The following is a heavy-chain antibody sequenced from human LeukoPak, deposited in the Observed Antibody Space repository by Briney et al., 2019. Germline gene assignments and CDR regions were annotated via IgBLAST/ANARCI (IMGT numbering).Heavy chain of an antibody. CDR2: ISYDGSNK. V-gene: IGHV3-30*18. CDR3: AKDLYSGPFDY. D-gene: IGHD5-12*01. J-gene: IGHJ4*02. Sequence: GGSLRLSCAASGFTFSSYGMHWVRQAPGKGLEWVAVISYDGSNKYYADSVKGRFTISRDNSKNTLYLQMNSLRAEDTAVYYCAKDLYSGPFDYWGQGTLVTVSS. CDR1: GFTFSSYG.